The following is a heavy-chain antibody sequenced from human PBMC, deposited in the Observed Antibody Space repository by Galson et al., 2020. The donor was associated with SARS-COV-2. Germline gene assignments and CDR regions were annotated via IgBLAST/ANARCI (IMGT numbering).Heavy chain of an antibody. J-gene: IGHJ2*01. CDR1: GGSFSGYY. V-gene: IGHV4-34*01. CDR2: INHSGRT. Sequence: SETLSLTCAVYGGSFSGYYWSWIRQPPGKGLEWIGEINHSGRTNYNPSLKSRVTISVDTSKNQFSLKVSSLTAADTAVYYCARGRLRDFDLWGRGTLVTVSS. D-gene: IGHD3-16*01. CDR3: ARGRLRDFDL.